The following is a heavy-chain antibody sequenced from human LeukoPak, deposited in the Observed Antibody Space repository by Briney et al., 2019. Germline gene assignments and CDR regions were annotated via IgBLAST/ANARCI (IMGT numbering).Heavy chain of an antibody. J-gene: IGHJ4*02. CDR1: GFTVSSNY. CDR2: IYRGGST. Sequence: GGSLRLSCAASGFTVSSNYMSWVRQAPGKGLEWVSVIYRGGSTYYADSVKGRFTISRDNSKNTLYLQMNSLRAEDTAVYYCARDPENTYCGGDCYDSHFDYWGQGTLVTVSS. CDR3: ARDPENTYCGGDCYDSHFDY. V-gene: IGHV3-66*02. D-gene: IGHD2-21*01.